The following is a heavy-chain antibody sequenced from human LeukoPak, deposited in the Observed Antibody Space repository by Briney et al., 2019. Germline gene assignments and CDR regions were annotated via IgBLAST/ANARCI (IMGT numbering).Heavy chain of an antibody. D-gene: IGHD6-6*01. Sequence: GRSLRLSCAASGFTFSSYAMHWVRQAPGKGLEWVADISYDGSNKYYADSVKGRFTISRDNSKNTLYLQMNSLRAEDTAVYYCARDLRPHAYSSSHGYWGQGTLVTVSS. J-gene: IGHJ4*02. CDR3: ARDLRPHAYSSSHGY. CDR2: ISYDGSNK. CDR1: GFTFSSYA. V-gene: IGHV3-30-3*01.